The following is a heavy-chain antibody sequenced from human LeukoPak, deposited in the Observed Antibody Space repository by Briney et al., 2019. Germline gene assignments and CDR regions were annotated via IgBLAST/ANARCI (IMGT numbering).Heavy chain of an antibody. CDR2: IYPGDSDT. J-gene: IGHJ5*02. V-gene: IGHV5-51*01. CDR3: AREPLEGRWFDP. CDR1: GYSFTSYW. Sequence: GESLEISCKDSGYSFTSYWIGWVRQMPGKGLEWMGIIYPGDSDTRYSPSSQGQVTISADKSISTAYLQWSSLQASDTAMYYCAREPLEGRWFDPWGQGTLVTVSS.